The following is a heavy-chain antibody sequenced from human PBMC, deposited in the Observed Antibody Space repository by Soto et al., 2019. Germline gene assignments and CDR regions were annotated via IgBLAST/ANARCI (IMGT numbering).Heavy chain of an antibody. CDR3: ARATSYYDFWSGLIITPTNYYYYGMDV. J-gene: IGHJ6*02. CDR2: INAGNGNT. CDR1: GYTLTSYA. D-gene: IGHD3-3*01. Sequence: ASVKVSCKASGYTLTSYAMHWVRQAPGQRLEWMGWINAGNGNTKYSQKFQGRVTITRDTSASTAYMELSSLRSEDTAVYYCARATSYYDFWSGLIITPTNYYYYGMDVWGQGTTVTVSS. V-gene: IGHV1-3*01.